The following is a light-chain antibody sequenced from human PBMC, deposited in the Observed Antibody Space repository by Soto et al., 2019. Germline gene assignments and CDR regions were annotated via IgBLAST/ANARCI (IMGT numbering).Light chain of an antibody. CDR1: QSRLHTDGKTY. J-gene: IGKJ4*01. Sequence: DIVMTQTPLSLSVTPGQPASVSCKSSQSRLHTDGKTYLFRYLQKPGQPPQPLIYEISNRFSGVPDGFSGSGSGTDFTRKISRVVAGDVGVYYCMQGVELPLTFGGGTKVEIK. CDR2: EIS. V-gene: IGKV2D-29*01. CDR3: MQGVELPLT.